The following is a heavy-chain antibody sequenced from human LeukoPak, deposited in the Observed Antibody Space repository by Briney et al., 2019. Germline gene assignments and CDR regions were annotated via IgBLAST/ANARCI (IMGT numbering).Heavy chain of an antibody. V-gene: IGHV1-2*02. CDR3: AGSYNSNWDRPPHY. D-gene: IGHD6-13*01. Sequence: ASVKVSCTASGYTFTGYYIYWVRQAPGQGPEWMGWINPDSGGTKYAQKFQGRVTMTGDTSISTAFMELSRLMSDDTAVYYCAGSYNSNWDRPPHYWGQGTLVTVSS. CDR1: GYTFTGYY. J-gene: IGHJ4*02. CDR2: INPDSGGT.